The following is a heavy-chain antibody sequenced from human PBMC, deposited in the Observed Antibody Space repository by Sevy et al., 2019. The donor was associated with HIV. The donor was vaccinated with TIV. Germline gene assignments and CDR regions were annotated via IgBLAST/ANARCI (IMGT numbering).Heavy chain of an antibody. CDR2: ISYDGSNK. CDR3: AKDGRYYDFWSGYYNLDY. CDR1: GFTFSSYG. J-gene: IGHJ4*02. V-gene: IGHV3-30*18. Sequence: GGSLRLSCAASGFTFSSYGMHWVRQDPGKGLEWVAVISYDGSNKYYADSVKGRFTISRDNSKNRLYLQMNSLRAEDTAVYYCAKDGRYYDFWSGYYNLDYWGQGTLVTVSS. D-gene: IGHD3-3*01.